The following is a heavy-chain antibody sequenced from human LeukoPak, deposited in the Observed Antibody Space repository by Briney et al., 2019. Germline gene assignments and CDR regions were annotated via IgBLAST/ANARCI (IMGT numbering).Heavy chain of an antibody. V-gene: IGHV1-2*02. CDR2: INPNSGGT. D-gene: IGHD6-13*01. J-gene: IGHJ4*02. CDR1: GYTFTGYY. CDR3: ARDPDSSSWYEVDY. Sequence: ASVKVSCKASGYTFTGYYMHWVRPAPGQGLAWMGWINPNSGGTNYAQKFQGRVTMTRDTSISTAYMELSRLRSDDTAVYYCARDPDSSSWYEVDYWGQGTLVTVSS.